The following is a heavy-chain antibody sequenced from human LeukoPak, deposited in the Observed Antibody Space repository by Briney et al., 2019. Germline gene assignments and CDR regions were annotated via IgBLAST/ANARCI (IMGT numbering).Heavy chain of an antibody. CDR3: ARGTGSFDY. CDR2: TYDRYNYYN. CDR1: GDSVSSNSAG. V-gene: IGHV6-1*01. J-gene: IGHJ4*02. Sequence: SQTLSLTCAISGDSVSSNSAGWNWFRQSPSRGLEWLGRTYDRYNYYNDYAVAVKSRITINPETSKNQFSLQLNSVTPEDTAVYYCARGTGSFDYWGQGTLVTVSS.